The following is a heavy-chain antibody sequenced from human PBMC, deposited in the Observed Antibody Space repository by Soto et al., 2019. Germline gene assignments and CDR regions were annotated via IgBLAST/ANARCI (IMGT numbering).Heavy chain of an antibody. CDR3: ARAQSASSWYYYYGMSV. V-gene: IGHV1-69*13. Sequence: SVKVSCKASGGTFSSYAISWVRQAPGQGLEWMGGIIPIFGTANYAQKFQGRVTITADESTSTAYMELSSLSTEETAVYYCARAQSASSWYYYYGMSVCGQGTTVTVS. J-gene: IGHJ6*02. CDR1: GGTFSSYA. CDR2: IIPIFGTA.